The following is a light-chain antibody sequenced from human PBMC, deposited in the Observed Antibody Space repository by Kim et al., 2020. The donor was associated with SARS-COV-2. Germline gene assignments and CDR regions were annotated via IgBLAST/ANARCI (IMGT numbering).Light chain of an antibody. Sequence: TVSTACTPGSGSNAGNNVQRYQQRPASAPTTVIYDDNHRPSGVPDQFSGSIDSASISASLTISGLTTEDEADYYCQSYDSTNPVVFAGGTQLTVL. J-gene: IGLJ2*01. CDR3: QSYDSTNPVV. CDR1: SGSNAGNN. CDR2: DDN. V-gene: IGLV6-57*03.